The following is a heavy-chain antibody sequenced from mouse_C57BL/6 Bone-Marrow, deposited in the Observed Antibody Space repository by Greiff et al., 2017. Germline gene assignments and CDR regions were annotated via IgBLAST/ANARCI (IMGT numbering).Heavy chain of an antibody. J-gene: IGHJ4*01. CDR3: AKHIYYYGSSYGYAMDY. Sequence: VQLQQSGPGLVAPSQSLSITCTVSGFSLTSYGVDWVRQPPGTGLEWLGVIWGGGSTNYNSALMSRLSISKDNSKSKVFLKMNSLQTDDTAMYYCAKHIYYYGSSYGYAMDYWGQGTSVTVSS. V-gene: IGHV2-9*01. CDR1: GFSLTSYG. CDR2: IWGGGST. D-gene: IGHD1-1*01.